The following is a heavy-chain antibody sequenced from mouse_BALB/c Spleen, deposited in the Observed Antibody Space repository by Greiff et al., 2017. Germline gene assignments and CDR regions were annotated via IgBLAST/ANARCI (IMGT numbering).Heavy chain of an antibody. CDR1: GYTFTSYW. J-gene: IGHJ3*01. Sequence: VQLQQPGAELVKPGASVKLSCKASGYTFTSYWMHWVKQRPGQGLEWIGEINPSNGRTNYNEKFKSKATLTVDKSSSTAYMQLSSLTSEDSAVYYCARWVTTVVATPFAYWGQGTLVTVSA. CDR2: INPSNGRT. V-gene: IGHV1S81*02. CDR3: ARWVTTVVATPFAY. D-gene: IGHD1-1*01.